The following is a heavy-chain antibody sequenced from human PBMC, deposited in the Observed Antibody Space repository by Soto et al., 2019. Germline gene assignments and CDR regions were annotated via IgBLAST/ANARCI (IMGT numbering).Heavy chain of an antibody. J-gene: IGHJ6*02. CDR1: GFTFSDYY. CDR2: ISSSGSTI. CDR3: TTDGTTGANPSLYYYYGMDV. Sequence: QVQLVESGGGLVKPGGSLRLSCAASGFTFSDYYMSWIRQAPGKGLEWVSYISSSGSTIYYADSVKGRFTISRDNAKNSLYLQMNSLRAEDTAVYYCTTDGTTGANPSLYYYYGMDVWGQGTTVTVSS. V-gene: IGHV3-11*01. D-gene: IGHD1-1*01.